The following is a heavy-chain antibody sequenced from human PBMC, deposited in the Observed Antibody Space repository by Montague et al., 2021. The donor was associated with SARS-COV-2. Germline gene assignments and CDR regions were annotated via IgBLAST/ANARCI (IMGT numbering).Heavy chain of an antibody. Sequence: SETLSLTCAVSGGSISSSNYWIWVRQPPGKGLEWIGEVYHGGRTNYKPSLKSRVTISVDKSKDQLSLKLSSVTAADTAVYYCAGQGAFSYRMGENGGQGTLVTVSS. J-gene: IGHJ4*02. V-gene: IGHV4-4*02. CDR2: VYHGGRT. D-gene: IGHD1-26*01. CDR1: GGSISSSNY. CDR3: AGQGAFSYRMGEN.